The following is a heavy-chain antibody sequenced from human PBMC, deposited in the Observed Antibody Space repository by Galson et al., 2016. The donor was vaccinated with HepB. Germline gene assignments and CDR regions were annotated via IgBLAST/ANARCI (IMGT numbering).Heavy chain of an antibody. V-gene: IGHV4-39*02. Sequence: SETLSLTCSVSGDSVSSSSYYRGWIRQPPGRGLEWIGIIYYTGNTFYNPSLKSRLTISIDTSKNHFSLKLSSVTAADTAVYYCAREVNSADGMDVWGQGTTVTVSS. D-gene: IGHD2-2*01. CDR1: GDSVSSSSYY. CDR2: IYYTGNT. CDR3: AREVNSADGMDV. J-gene: IGHJ6*02.